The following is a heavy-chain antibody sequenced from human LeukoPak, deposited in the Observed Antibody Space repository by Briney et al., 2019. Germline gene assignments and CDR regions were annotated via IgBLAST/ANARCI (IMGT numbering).Heavy chain of an antibody. CDR2: ISYDGSNK. J-gene: IGHJ3*02. CDR1: GFTFSSYG. Sequence: GGSLRLSCAASGFTFSSYGMHWVRQAPGKGLEWVAVISYDGSNKYYADSVKGRFTISRDNSKNTLYLQMNSLRAEDTAVYYCAKDLVDTAIGAFDIWGQGTMVTVSS. CDR3: AKDLVDTAIGAFDI. D-gene: IGHD5-18*01. V-gene: IGHV3-30*18.